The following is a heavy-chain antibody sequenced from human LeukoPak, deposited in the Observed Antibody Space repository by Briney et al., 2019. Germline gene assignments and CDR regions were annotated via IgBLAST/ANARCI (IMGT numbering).Heavy chain of an antibody. CDR3: ARRYLLTVTTRPVIWDY. D-gene: IGHD4-17*01. J-gene: IGHJ4*02. Sequence: PSETLSLTCAVYGGSFSGYYWSWIRQPPGKGLEWIGEINHSGSTNYNPSLKSRVTISVDTSKNQFSLKLSSVTAADTAVYYCARRYLLTVTTRPVIWDYWGQGTLVTVSS. V-gene: IGHV4-34*01. CDR1: GGSFSGYY. CDR2: INHSGST.